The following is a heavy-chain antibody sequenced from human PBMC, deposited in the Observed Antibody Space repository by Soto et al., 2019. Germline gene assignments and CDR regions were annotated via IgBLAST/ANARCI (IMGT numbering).Heavy chain of an antibody. CDR2: IKPDGSGK. V-gene: IGHV3-7*01. J-gene: IGHJ3*02. CDR1: GFILSSYW. Sequence: GGSLRLSCVASGFILSSYWMSWVRQAPGKGLEWVANIKPDGSGKYYVDSVKGRFTISRDNAKNSLYLQMNSLRAEDTAVYYCASNIFYDFWSGYYAFDIWGRGTMVTVSS. D-gene: IGHD3-3*01. CDR3: ASNIFYDFWSGYYAFDI.